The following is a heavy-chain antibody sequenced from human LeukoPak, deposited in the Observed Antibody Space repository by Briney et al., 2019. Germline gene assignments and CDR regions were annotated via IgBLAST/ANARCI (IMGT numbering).Heavy chain of an antibody. CDR3: ARHRRGVHTYYDILTGCSTHDY. J-gene: IGHJ4*02. D-gene: IGHD3-9*01. CDR1: GYSISSGYY. V-gene: IGHV4-38-2*01. Sequence: SETLSLTCAVSGYSISSGYYWGWIRQPPGKGLEWIGSIYHSGSTYYNPSLKSRVTISVDTSKNQFSLKLSSVTAADTAVYYCARHRRGVHTYYDILTGCSTHDYWGQGTLVTVSS. CDR2: IYHSGST.